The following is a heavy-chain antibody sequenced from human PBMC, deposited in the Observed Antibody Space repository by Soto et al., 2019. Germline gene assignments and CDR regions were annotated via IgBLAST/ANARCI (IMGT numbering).Heavy chain of an antibody. V-gene: IGHV1-2*02. Sequence: QVQLVQSGAEVKKSGASVKVSCKASGYSVSDYFIQWVRQAPGQGIEWEAWINPKSAATNYAKKFQGRVSLTWDTSFSTAYMELTRLRPDDTAVYYCARIKWGLDYYNGMDVWGQGTTVIVSS. CDR2: INPKSAAT. D-gene: IGHD1-26*01. CDR1: GYSVSDYF. J-gene: IGHJ6*02. CDR3: ARIKWGLDYYNGMDV.